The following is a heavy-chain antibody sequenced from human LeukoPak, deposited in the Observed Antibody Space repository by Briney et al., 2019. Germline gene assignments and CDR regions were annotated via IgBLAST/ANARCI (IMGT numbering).Heavy chain of an antibody. CDR3: AKDYGSGSYEASHY. Sequence: GGSLRLSCAASGFTFDDYTMHWVRQAPGKGLEWVSLISWDGGSTYYADSVKGRFTISRDNSKNSLYLQMNSLRTEDTALYYCAKDYGSGSYEASHYWGQGTLVTVSS. V-gene: IGHV3-43*01. CDR2: ISWDGGST. J-gene: IGHJ4*02. D-gene: IGHD3-10*01. CDR1: GFTFDDYT.